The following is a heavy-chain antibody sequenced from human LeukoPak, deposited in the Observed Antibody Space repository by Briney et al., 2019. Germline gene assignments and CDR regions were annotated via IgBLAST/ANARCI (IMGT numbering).Heavy chain of an antibody. Sequence: ASVKVSCKASGYTFTSYGISWVRQAPGQGLEWMGWISAYNGNTNYAQKLQGRVTMTTDTSTSTAYMGLRSLGSDDTAVYYCAREYMWLSLYYYGMDVWGQGTTATVSS. J-gene: IGHJ6*02. V-gene: IGHV1-18*01. CDR3: AREYMWLSLYYYGMDV. CDR1: GYTFTSYG. D-gene: IGHD3-22*01. CDR2: ISAYNGNT.